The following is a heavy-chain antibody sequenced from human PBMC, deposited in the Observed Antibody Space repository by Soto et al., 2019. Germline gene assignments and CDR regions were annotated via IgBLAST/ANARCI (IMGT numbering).Heavy chain of an antibody. CDR3: ARYGSGECNRGSCYSPFDY. D-gene: IGHD2-15*01. J-gene: IGHJ4*02. CDR2: IYYSGST. Sequence: PSETLSLTCTVSGRSISSVNYYWSWIRQPPGKGVEWIGYIYYSGSTYYNPSLRSRVTISVDTSKNQFSLKLSSVTAADTAVYYCARYGSGECNRGSCYSPFDYWGQGTLVTVSS. V-gene: IGHV4-30-4*01. CDR1: GRSISSVNYY.